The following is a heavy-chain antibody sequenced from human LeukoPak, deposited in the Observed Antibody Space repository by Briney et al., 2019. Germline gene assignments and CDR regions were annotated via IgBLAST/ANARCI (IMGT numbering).Heavy chain of an antibody. CDR2: IYTSGST. D-gene: IGHD6-19*01. J-gene: IGHJ4*02. Sequence: SETLSLTCTVSGGSISSYYWSWIWQPAGKGLEWIGRIYTSGSTNYNPSLKSRVTMSVDTSKNQFSLKLSSVTAADTAVYYCAREYSSGSNIDYWGQGTLVTVSS. V-gene: IGHV4-4*07. CDR3: AREYSSGSNIDY. CDR1: GGSISSYY.